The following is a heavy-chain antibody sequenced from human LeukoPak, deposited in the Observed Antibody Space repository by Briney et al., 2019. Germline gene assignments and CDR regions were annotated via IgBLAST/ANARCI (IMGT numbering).Heavy chain of an antibody. D-gene: IGHD3-3*01. V-gene: IGHV1-69*13. J-gene: IGHJ4*02. CDR3: ARGDFWSGYTYYFDY. CDR1: GYTFTNYG. Sequence: SVKVSCKASGYTFTNYGVGWVRQAPGQGLEWMGGIIPIFGTANYAQKFQGRVTITADESTSTAYMELSSLRSEDTAVYYCARGDFWSGYTYYFDYWGQGTLVTVSS. CDR2: IIPIFGTA.